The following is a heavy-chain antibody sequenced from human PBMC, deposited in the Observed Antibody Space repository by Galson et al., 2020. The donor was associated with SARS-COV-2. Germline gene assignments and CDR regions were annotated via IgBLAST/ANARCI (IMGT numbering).Heavy chain of an antibody. J-gene: IGHJ4*02. CDR1: GGSISSGSYY. CDR3: VRESRWELYFDH. Sequence: SETLSLTCTVSGGSISSGSYYWSWIRQPAGKGLEWIGRIYTSGNTNYNPSLKSRVTISVDTSKNQFSLKLSSVTAADTAVYYCVRESRWELYFDHWGQGTLVTVSS. V-gene: IGHV4-61*02. CDR2: IYTSGNT. D-gene: IGHD1-26*01.